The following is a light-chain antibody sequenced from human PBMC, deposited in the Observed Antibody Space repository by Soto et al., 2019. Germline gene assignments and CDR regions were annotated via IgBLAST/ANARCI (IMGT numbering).Light chain of an antibody. V-gene: IGLV2-14*01. CDR2: EVT. CDR3: GSYASATLI. CDR1: SNDIGAYNY. J-gene: IGLJ2*01. Sequence: QSALTQPASVSGSPGQSITISCTGTSNDIGAYNYVSWYQQYPGKVPTLLIYEVTFRPSGVSNRFSGPKSGNTASLTISGLQTEDEADYYCGSYASATLIFGGGTKLTVL.